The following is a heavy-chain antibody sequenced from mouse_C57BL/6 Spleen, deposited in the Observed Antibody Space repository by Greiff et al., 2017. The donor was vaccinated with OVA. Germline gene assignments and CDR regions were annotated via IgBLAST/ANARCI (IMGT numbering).Heavy chain of an antibody. Sequence: VQLQQSGAELVKPGASVKLSCKASGYTFTEYTIHWVKQRSGQGLEWIGWFYPGSGSIKYNEKFKDKATLTADKSSSTVYMELSRLTSDASAFYFSASHESGTYFDVWGPGTTVTVSS. J-gene: IGHJ1*01. CDR3: ASHESGTYFDV. D-gene: IGHD3-3*01. CDR2: FYPGSGSI. V-gene: IGHV1-62-2*01. CDR1: GYTFTEYT.